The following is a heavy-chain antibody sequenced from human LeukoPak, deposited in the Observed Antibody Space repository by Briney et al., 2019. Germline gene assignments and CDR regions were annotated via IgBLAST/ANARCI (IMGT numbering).Heavy chain of an antibody. D-gene: IGHD3-3*01. V-gene: IGHV4-4*02. CDR2: VHLDGRT. J-gene: IGHJ4*02. CDR3: AREGGFYRPLDY. Sequence: SETLSLTCAVSGGSVTSTNWWTWVRQPPGKGLEWIGEVHLDGRTNYDPSLTGRLTLSVDLYENHISLKLTSVTAADTAVYYCAREGGFYRPLDYLGQGTLVTVSS. CDR1: GGSVTSTNW.